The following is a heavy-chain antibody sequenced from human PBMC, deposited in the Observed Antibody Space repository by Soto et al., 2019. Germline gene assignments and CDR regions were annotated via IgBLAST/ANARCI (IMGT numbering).Heavy chain of an antibody. Sequence: SETLSLTCAVSGGSISSSNWWSWVRQPPGKGLEWIGEIYHSGSTNYNPSLKSRVTISVDKSKNQFYLKLSSVTAADTAVYYCARSYNWNDFGYYGMDVWGQGTRVTVSS. CDR2: IYHSGST. J-gene: IGHJ6*02. CDR3: ARSYNWNDFGYYGMDV. V-gene: IGHV4-4*02. D-gene: IGHD1-20*01. CDR1: GGSISSSNW.